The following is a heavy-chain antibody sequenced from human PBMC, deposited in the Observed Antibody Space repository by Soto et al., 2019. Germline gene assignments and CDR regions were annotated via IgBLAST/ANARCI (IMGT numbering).Heavy chain of an antibody. Sequence: QVQLQESGPGLVKPSETLSLTCTVSNDSISTYYWTWIRQPPGKGLEWIGFIYYSGSTNYNPSLQSRVTISVDTSTHQFSLKMNSVTAADTAVYYCARPGRDWGALHYWGQGTLVTVSS. CDR2: IYYSGST. CDR1: NDSISTYY. CDR3: ARPGRDWGALHY. V-gene: IGHV4-59*08. D-gene: IGHD7-27*01. J-gene: IGHJ4*02.